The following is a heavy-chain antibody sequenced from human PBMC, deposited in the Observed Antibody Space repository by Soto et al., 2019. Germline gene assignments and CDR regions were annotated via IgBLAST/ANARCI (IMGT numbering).Heavy chain of an antibody. CDR3: ARGTAEYSSSWYWFDP. Sequence: SETLSLTCTVSGGSISSYYWSWIRQPPGKGLEWIGYIYYSGSTNYNPSLKSRVTISVDTSKNQFSLKLSSATAADTAVYYCARGTAEYSSSWYWFDPWGQGTLVTVSS. CDR1: GGSISSYY. V-gene: IGHV4-59*08. D-gene: IGHD6-13*01. J-gene: IGHJ5*02. CDR2: IYYSGST.